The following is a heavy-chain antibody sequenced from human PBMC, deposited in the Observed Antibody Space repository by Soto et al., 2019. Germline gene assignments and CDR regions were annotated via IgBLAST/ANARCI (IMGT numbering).Heavy chain of an antibody. V-gene: IGHV3-11*05. Sequence: QVQLVESGGGLVKPGGSLRLSCAASGFTFRDYYMTWIRQTPGKGLEWVSYISSGGSYTMYADSVKGRFTISRDNAKNSLDLQMNSLRAEDMAVYFCARAGGGGYCSGGHCEFDYWGQGTLVTVSP. J-gene: IGHJ4*02. CDR1: GFTFRDYY. CDR3: ARAGGGGYCSGGHCEFDY. CDR2: ISSGGSYT. D-gene: IGHD2-15*01.